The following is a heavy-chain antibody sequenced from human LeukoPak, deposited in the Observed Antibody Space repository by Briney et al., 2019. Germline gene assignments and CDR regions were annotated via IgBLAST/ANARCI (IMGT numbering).Heavy chain of an antibody. J-gene: IGHJ4*02. Sequence: GGSLRLSCAASGFTFSNAWMSWVRQAPGKGLEWVGRIKSKSDGGTTDYAAPVKGRFTTSRDDSKNTLYLQMNSLKPEDTAVYYCTTDPGVLWDRGVITFDYWGQGTLVTVSS. CDR3: TTDPGVLWDRGVITFDY. D-gene: IGHD3-10*01. V-gene: IGHV3-15*01. CDR2: IKSKSDGGTT. CDR1: GFTFSNAW.